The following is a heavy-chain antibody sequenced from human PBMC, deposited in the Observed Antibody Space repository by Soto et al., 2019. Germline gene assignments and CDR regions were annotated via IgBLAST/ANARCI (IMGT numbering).Heavy chain of an antibody. CDR1: GFTFTRYS. V-gene: IGHV3-21*06. Sequence: GGSLRLSCAASGFTFTRYSMNWVRQAPGKGLEWVSSISSTTNYIYYGDSMKGRFTISRDNAKNSLYLEMNSLRAEDTAMYYCARESEDLTSNFDYWGQGTLVTVSS. J-gene: IGHJ4*02. CDR2: ISSTTNYI. CDR3: ARESEDLTSNFDY.